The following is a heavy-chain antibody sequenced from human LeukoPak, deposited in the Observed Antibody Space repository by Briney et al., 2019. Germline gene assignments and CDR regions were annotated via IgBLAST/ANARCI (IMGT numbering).Heavy chain of an antibody. CDR2: ISSSSSYI. CDR1: GFTFSSYS. V-gene: IGHV3-21*04. CDR3: ARSPWGVTAIFLDS. D-gene: IGHD2-21*02. J-gene: IGHJ4*02. Sequence: GGSLRLSCAASGFTFSSYSMNWVRQAPGKGLEWVSSISSSSSYIYYADSVKGRFTISRDNSKNTLYLQMNSLRAEDTAVYYCARSPWGVTAIFLDSWGQGTLVTVSS.